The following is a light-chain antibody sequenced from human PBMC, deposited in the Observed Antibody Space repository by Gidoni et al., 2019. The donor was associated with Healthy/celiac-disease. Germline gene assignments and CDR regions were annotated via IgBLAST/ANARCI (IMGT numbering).Light chain of an antibody. V-gene: IGKV3-15*01. CDR2: GAA. Sequence: EIVMTQSPDTLSVSPGERATLSCRASQSVSSNLAWYQLKPGQAPRLLIYGAATRATGIPVRFSCSGSGTEFTLTISSLQSEDFAVYYCQQYNNWPRGTFGQGTKVEIK. CDR3: QQYNNWPRGT. CDR1: QSVSSN. J-gene: IGKJ1*01.